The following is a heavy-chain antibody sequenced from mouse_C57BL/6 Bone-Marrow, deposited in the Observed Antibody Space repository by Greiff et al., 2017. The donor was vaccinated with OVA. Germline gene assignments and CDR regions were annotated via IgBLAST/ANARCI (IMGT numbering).Heavy chain of an antibody. CDR2: INPNYGTT. Sequence: VQLQQSGPELVKPGASVKISCKASGYSFTDYNMNWVKQSNGKSLEWIGVINPNYGTTSYKQKFKGKATLTVDQSSSTAYMQLNSLTSEDAAVYYCARCWYYYGSAWFAYWGQGTLVTVSA. CDR3: ARCWYYYGSAWFAY. CDR1: GYSFTDYN. J-gene: IGHJ3*01. D-gene: IGHD1-1*01. V-gene: IGHV1-39*01.